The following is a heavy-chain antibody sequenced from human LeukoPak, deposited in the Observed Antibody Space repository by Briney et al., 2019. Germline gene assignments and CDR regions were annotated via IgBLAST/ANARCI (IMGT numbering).Heavy chain of an antibody. V-gene: IGHV4-59*08. D-gene: IGHD1-26*01. CDR3: ARQSGGVGTKVDY. J-gene: IGHJ4*02. CDR2: IYYSGGT. CDR1: VASISSYY. Sequence: PSETLSLTCTVSVASISSYYWTWIRQPPGKGLYWIGYIYYSGGTNYDPYLKSRVTISVDTSKNQFSLKLSSVTAADTAVYYCARQSGGVGTKVDYWGQGTLVTVSS.